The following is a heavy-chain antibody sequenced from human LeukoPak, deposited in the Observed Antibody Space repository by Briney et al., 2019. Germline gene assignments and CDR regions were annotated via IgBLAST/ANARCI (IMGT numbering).Heavy chain of an antibody. D-gene: IGHD3-9*01. V-gene: IGHV3-21*01. J-gene: IGHJ4*02. Sequence: PGGSLRLSCVASGFTFNTYTMNSARQAPGKGLECVSSISSKRHYIHYAHSVKGRFIISRNNAKNSLSLQMNSLRAEDPAVYYCARVRAAYYPDYWGQGALVTVSS. CDR1: GFTFNTYT. CDR3: ARVRAAYYPDY. CDR2: ISSKRHYI.